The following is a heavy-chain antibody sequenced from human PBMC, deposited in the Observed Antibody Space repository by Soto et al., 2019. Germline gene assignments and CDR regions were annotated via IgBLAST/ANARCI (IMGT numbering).Heavy chain of an antibody. J-gene: IGHJ6*02. CDR1: GGTFSSYA. D-gene: IGHD3-9*01. CDR2: IIPIFGTA. V-gene: IGHV1-69*01. Sequence: QVQLVQSGAEVKKPGSSVKVSCKASGGTFSSYAISWVRQAPGQGLEWMGGIIPIFGTANYSQKFQGRVTITADESTSTAYMELSSLRSEATAVYYCASTPALNDPNSYYGMDVWGQGTTVTVSS. CDR3: ASTPALNDPNSYYGMDV.